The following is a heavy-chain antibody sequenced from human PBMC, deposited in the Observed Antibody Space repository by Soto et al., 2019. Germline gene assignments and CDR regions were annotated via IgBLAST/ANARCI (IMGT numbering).Heavy chain of an antibody. V-gene: IGHV4-59*01. CDR3: VRGFYDSGGYSSPLDY. Sequence: SETLCLTCSVSGGTIRSDDWGWIRQPPGKRLEWIGSIYYSGSTNYNPSLKSRVTISVDTSKNQFSLRLSSVTAADTAVYYCVRGFYDSGGYSSPLDYWGQGILVTVSS. J-gene: IGHJ4*02. CDR1: GGTIRSDD. CDR2: IYYSGST. D-gene: IGHD3-22*01.